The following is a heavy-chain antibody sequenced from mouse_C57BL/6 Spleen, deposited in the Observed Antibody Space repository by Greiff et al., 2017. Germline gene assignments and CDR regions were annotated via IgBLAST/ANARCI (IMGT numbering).Heavy chain of an antibody. Sequence: DVHLVESGGGLVKPGGSLKLSCAASGFTFSDYGMHWVRQAPEKGLEWVAYISSGSSTIYYADTVKGRFTISRDNAKNTLFLQMTSLRSEDTAMYYCARRAYGSSYRYFDVWGTGTTVTVSS. J-gene: IGHJ1*03. V-gene: IGHV5-17*01. CDR3: ARRAYGSSYRYFDV. D-gene: IGHD1-1*01. CDR2: ISSGSSTI. CDR1: GFTFSDYG.